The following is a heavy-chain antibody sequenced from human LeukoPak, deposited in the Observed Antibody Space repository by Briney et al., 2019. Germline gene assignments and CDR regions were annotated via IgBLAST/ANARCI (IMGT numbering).Heavy chain of an antibody. CDR1: GFTFSSYS. CDR2: ISISSSTI. J-gene: IGHJ4*02. CDR3: ARVWYSSGWLDY. V-gene: IGHV3-48*01. D-gene: IGHD6-19*01. Sequence: GGSLRLSCAASGFTFSSYSMNWVRQAPGKGLEWVSYISISSSTIYYADSVKGRFTISRDNAKNSLYLQMNSLRAEDTAVYYCARVWYSSGWLDYWGQGTLVTVSS.